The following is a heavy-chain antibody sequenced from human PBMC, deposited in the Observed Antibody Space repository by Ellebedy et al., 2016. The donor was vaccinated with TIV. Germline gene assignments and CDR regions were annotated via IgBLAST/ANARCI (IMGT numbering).Heavy chain of an antibody. CDR1: GFNFDDYG. V-gene: IGHV3-30*02. CDR2: IFFDGSET. Sequence: GESLKISCKGSGFNFDDYGIHWVRQAPGKGPQWVAFIFFDGSETAYADFAKGRFTISRDDSTNTVSLQMRGLKPDDSAVYFCAKDHAFRVRGLMASYLDHWGQGILVTVAS. D-gene: IGHD3-10*01. J-gene: IGHJ4*02. CDR3: AKDHAFRVRGLMASYLDH.